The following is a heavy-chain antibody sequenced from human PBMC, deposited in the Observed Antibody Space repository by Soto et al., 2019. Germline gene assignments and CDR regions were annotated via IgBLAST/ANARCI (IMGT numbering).Heavy chain of an antibody. CDR1: GFIFSNYA. D-gene: IGHD6-25*01. V-gene: IGHV3-30-3*01. Sequence: PGGSLRLSCAASGFIFSNYALHWVRQAPGTGLQWVAVISYDGSNKFYADSVKGRFTISRDTSKNTLYLQADGLRLDDTAVYYCARDPGGYFDLWGRGTLVTVPQ. CDR2: ISYDGSNK. J-gene: IGHJ2*01. CDR3: ARDPGGYFDL.